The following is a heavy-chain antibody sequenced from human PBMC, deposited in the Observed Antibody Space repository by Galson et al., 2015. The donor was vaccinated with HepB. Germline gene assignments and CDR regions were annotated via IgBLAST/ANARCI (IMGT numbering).Heavy chain of an antibody. CDR1: GDSVTSNSAV. V-gene: IGHV6-1*01. J-gene: IGHJ4*02. D-gene: IGHD1-1*01. Sequence: CAISGDSVTSNSAVWNWIRQSPSRGLEWLGRTYFRAKWHTDYEISVKSRININADISQNQFSLQLSSVTAADTAVYYCARVHNPASTVDLIDYWGQGTLVTVSS. CDR2: TYFRAKWHT. CDR3: ARVHNPASTVDLIDY.